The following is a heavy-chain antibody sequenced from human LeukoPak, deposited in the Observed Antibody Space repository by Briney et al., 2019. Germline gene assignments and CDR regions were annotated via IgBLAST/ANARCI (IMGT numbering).Heavy chain of an antibody. CDR2: VNHGGTT. CDR3: ARVVYGDSSKDFDY. Sequence: SETLSLTCTVSGGSISSSSYYWGWIRQPPGRGLEWIGEVNHGGTTNYNPSLKSRVIISADTSKNQFSLKLNSVTAADTAVYYCARVVYGDSSKDFDYWGQGILVTVSS. D-gene: IGHD4-17*01. V-gene: IGHV4-39*07. CDR1: GGSISSSSYY. J-gene: IGHJ4*02.